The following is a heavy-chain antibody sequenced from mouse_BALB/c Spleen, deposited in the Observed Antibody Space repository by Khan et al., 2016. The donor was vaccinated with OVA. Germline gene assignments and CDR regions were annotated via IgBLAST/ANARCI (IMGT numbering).Heavy chain of an antibody. Sequence: QVRLQQSGAELAKPGASVKMSCKASGYTFTTYWMHWVKQRPGQGLEWIGYINPTSGYTDYNEKFKDRDTLSADKSSSTAYMQLSSLTSEDSAVYYCTRDRIDYWGQGTTLTVSS. CDR2: INPTSGYT. CDR3: TRDRIDY. J-gene: IGHJ2*01. CDR1: GYTFTTYW. V-gene: IGHV1-7*01.